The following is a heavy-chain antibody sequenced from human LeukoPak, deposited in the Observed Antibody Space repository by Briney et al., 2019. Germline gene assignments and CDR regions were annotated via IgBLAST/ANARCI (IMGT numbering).Heavy chain of an antibody. J-gene: IGHJ4*02. CDR2: ISAYNGNT. D-gene: IGHD3-22*01. V-gene: IGHV1-18*01. Sequence: ASVKVSCKASGYTFTSYAISWVRQAPGQGLEWMGWISAYNGNTNYAQKLQGRVTMTTDTSTSTAYMELRSLRSDDTAVYYCARDPSVDCDSSGYFRYWGQGTLVTVSS. CDR1: GYTFTSYA. CDR3: ARDPSVDCDSSGYFRY.